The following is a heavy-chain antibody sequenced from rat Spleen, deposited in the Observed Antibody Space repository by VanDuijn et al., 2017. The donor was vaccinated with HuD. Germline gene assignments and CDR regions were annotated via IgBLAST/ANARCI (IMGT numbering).Heavy chain of an antibody. CDR2: ISPSGYST. CDR3: ARPQYLRYFDC. Sequence: EVQLVESGGGLVQPGRSLKLSCAASGFTFSDYNMAWVRQAPTKGLEWVASISPSGYSTYYRDPVKVRFTLSRAKAKSILYLQRDRLRSEDTATYYCARPQYLRYFDCWGQGVMVTVSS. D-gene: IGHD2-1*01. CDR1: GFTFSDYN. J-gene: IGHJ2*01. V-gene: IGHV5S23*01.